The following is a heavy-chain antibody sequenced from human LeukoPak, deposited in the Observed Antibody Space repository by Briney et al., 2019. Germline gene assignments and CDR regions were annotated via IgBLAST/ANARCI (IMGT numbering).Heavy chain of an antibody. CDR1: GGSISSSSYY. J-gene: IGHJ5*02. V-gene: IGHV4-39*01. Sequence: SETLSLTCTVSGGSISSSSYYWGWIRQPPGKGLEWIGSIYYSGSTYYNPSLKSRVTISVDTSKSQFSLKLSSVTAADTAVYYCARQNTEYQLLFWFDPWGQGTLVTVSS. D-gene: IGHD2-2*01. CDR3: ARQNTEYQLLFWFDP. CDR2: IYYSGST.